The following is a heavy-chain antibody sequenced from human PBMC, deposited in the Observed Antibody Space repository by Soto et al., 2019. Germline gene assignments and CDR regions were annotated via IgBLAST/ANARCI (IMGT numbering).Heavy chain of an antibody. V-gene: IGHV2-5*02. Sequence: QITLKESGPTLVKPTQTLTLTCTFSGFSLSTSGVGVGWIRQPPGKALEWLALIYWDDDKRYSPSLKSRLTNTKYTSKNQVVLTMTNMDPVDTATYYCAHRPSYCSGGSCYSGFDYWGQGTLVTVSS. J-gene: IGHJ4*02. D-gene: IGHD2-15*01. CDR1: GFSLSTSGVG. CDR3: AHRPSYCSGGSCYSGFDY. CDR2: IYWDDDK.